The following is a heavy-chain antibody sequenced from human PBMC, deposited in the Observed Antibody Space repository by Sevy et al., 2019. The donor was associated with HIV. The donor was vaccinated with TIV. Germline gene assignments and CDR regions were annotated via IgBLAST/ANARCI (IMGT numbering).Heavy chain of an antibody. D-gene: IGHD3-22*01. CDR2: IKSKIDGETT. CDR1: GFTFNNAW. V-gene: IGHV3-15*01. Sequence: GGSLILSCAVSGFTFNNAWMNWVRQAPGTGLQWVGLIKSKIDGETTDYAAPVKGRFTISRDDSKNTLFLQMNSLKIEDTGVYYCATAPGYYDSAPFDYWGPGTLVTVSS. CDR3: ATAPGYYDSAPFDY. J-gene: IGHJ4*02.